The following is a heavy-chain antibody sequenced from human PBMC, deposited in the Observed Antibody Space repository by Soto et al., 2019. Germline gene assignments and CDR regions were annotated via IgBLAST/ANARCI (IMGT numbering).Heavy chain of an antibody. D-gene: IGHD3-9*01. V-gene: IGHV4-39*01. CDR1: GGSISSSSYY. J-gene: IGHJ4*02. CDR3: ASPDYEILTGYYYFVY. Sequence: SETLSLTCTVSGGSISSSSYYWGWIRQPPGKGLEWIGSIYYSGSTYYNPSLKSRVTISVDTSKNQFSLKLSSVTAADTAVYYCASPDYEILTGYYYFVYRGKGTLVTLSS. CDR2: IYYSGST.